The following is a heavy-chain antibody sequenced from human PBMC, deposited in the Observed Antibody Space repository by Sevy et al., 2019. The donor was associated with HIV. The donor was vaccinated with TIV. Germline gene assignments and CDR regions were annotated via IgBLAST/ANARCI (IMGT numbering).Heavy chain of an antibody. CDR1: GGSISSSSYY. V-gene: IGHV4-39*01. CDR2: IYYSGST. D-gene: IGHD3-3*01. J-gene: IGHJ5*02. CDR3: ARGIYEFWSGYYTVGHWFDP. Sequence: SETLSLTCTVSGGSISSSSYYWGRIRQPPGKGLEWIGSIYYSGSTYYNPSLKSRGNISVDTSKTQFSLKMSSVTAADTGMYYCARGIYEFWSGYYTVGHWFDPWGQGTLVTVSS.